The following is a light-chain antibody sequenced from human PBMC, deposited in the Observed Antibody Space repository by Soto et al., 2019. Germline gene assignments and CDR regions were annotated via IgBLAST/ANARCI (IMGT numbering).Light chain of an antibody. V-gene: IGKV1-27*01. J-gene: IGKJ5*01. Sequence: DIQMTQSPSSLSASVGDRVTITCRASRGISNFLAGYQQKPGKVPKLLISAASTLQSGVPSRFNGSGSGTDFTLTITSLQPEDVATHSCQQYRSVITFGQGTRLEIK. CDR1: RGISNF. CDR2: AAS. CDR3: QQYRSVIT.